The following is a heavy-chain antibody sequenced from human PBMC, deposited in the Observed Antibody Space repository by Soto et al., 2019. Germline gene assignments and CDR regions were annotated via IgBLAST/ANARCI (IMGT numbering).Heavy chain of an antibody. J-gene: IGHJ3*02. CDR2: IYNSGST. Sequence: QLQLQESGSGLVKSSQTLSLTCAVSGGYISDGYYSWSWLRQPPGKGLEWIGFIYNSGSTYYNPSLKSRVTISVDRSKNHFFLNLTSVTAADTAVSYCATYRKFFQIWGQGTNVTVSS. CDR3: ATYRKFFQI. CDR1: GGYISDGYYS. V-gene: IGHV4-30-2*01.